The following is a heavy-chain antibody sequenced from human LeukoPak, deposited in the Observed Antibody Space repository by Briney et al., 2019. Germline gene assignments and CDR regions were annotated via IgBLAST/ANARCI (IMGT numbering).Heavy chain of an antibody. J-gene: IGHJ4*02. CDR2: IYSGGST. CDR3: ARGGYSNYPSPFDY. V-gene: IGHV3-53*01. D-gene: IGHD4-11*01. Sequence: PGGSLRLSCAASGFTVSSNYMSWVRQAPGKGLEWVSVIYSGGSTYYADSVKGRFTISRDNSKNTLYLQMNSLRAEDTAVYYCARGGYSNYPSPFDYWGQGTLVTVSS. CDR1: GFTVSSNY.